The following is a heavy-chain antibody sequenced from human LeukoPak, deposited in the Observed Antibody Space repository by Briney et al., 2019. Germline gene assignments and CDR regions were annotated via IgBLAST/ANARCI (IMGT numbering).Heavy chain of an antibody. J-gene: IGHJ4*02. CDR1: GFTFSSYA. CDR2: ISGSGGST. CDR3: AKGSIAARPKSYYFDY. Sequence: GGSLRLSCAASGFTFSSYAMSWVRQAPGKGLEGVSAISGSGGSTYYADSVKGRFTISRDNSKNTLYLQMNSLRAEDTAVYYCAKGSIAARPKSYYFDYWGQGTLVTVSS. V-gene: IGHV3-23*01. D-gene: IGHD6-6*01.